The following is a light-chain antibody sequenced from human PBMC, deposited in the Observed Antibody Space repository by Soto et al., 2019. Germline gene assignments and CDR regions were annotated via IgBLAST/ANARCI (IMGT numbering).Light chain of an antibody. CDR1: SSDVGGYNF. CDR2: EVS. CDR3: SSYTSSSSWV. J-gene: IGLJ3*02. V-gene: IGLV2-14*01. Sequence: QSALTQPASVSGSPGQSITISCTGTSSDVGGYNFVSWYQQHPGKAPKLMIYEVSKRPSGISSRFSGSKSDNTASLTISGLQAEDEADYYCSSYTSSSSWVFGGGTQLTVL.